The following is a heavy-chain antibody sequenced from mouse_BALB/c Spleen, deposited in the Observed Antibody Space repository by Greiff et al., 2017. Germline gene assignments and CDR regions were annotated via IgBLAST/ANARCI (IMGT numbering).Heavy chain of an antibody. CDR3: TRDGKRYFDY. Sequence: EVMLVESGGGLVKPGGSLKLSCAASGFTFSSYTMSWVRQTPEKRLEWVATISSGGSYTYYPDSVKGRFTISRDNAKNTLYLQMSSLKSEDTAMYYCTRDGKRYFDYWGQGTTLTVSS. D-gene: IGHD2-1*01. J-gene: IGHJ2*01. V-gene: IGHV5-6-4*01. CDR1: GFTFSSYT. CDR2: ISSGGSYT.